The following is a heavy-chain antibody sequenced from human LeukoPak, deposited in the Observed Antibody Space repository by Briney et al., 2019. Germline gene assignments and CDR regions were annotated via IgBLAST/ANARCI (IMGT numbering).Heavy chain of an antibody. D-gene: IGHD6-13*01. CDR1: GGSISNYY. CDR2: IYYSGST. Sequence: SETLSLTCTVSGGSISNYYWTWIRQPPGKGLEWIGYIYYSGSTNYNPSLKSRVTISLDTSRNQFSLRLTSVTAADTAVYYCARGGKAKGHFDYWGQGTLVTVSS. V-gene: IGHV4-59*08. J-gene: IGHJ4*02. CDR3: ARGGKAKGHFDY.